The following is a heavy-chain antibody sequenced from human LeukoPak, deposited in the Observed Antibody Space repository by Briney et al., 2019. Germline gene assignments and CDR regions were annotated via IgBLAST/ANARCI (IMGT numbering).Heavy chain of an antibody. Sequence: SEALSLTCAVYGGSFSGYYWSWIRQPPGKGLEWIGEINHSGSTNYNPSLKSRVTISVGTSKNQFSLKLSPVTAADTAVYYCARGTMVRGVLSGDYWGQGTLVTVSS. J-gene: IGHJ4*02. CDR1: GGSFSGYY. CDR3: ARGTMVRGVLSGDY. CDR2: INHSGST. D-gene: IGHD3-10*01. V-gene: IGHV4-34*01.